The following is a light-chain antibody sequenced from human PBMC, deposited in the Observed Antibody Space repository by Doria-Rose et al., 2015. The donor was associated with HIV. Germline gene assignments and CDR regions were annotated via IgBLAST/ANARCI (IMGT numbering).Light chain of an antibody. CDR1: QRVKSSY. J-gene: IGKJ5*01. Sequence: EIVLTQSPGTLSLSPGERATLSCRASQRVKSSYLAWYQQKPGQAPRLLIYDASTRATGIPDRISGSGSGTDFTLTTSRLEPEDVAVYYCQQYGTSRGTFGQGTRLEIK. CDR2: DAS. CDR3: QQYGTSRGT. V-gene: IGKV3-20*01.